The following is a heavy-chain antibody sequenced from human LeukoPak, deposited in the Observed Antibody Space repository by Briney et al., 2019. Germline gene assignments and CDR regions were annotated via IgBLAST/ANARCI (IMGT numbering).Heavy chain of an antibody. J-gene: IGHJ4*02. CDR3: ARYSSSSKFDY. CDR1: GGSISNYF. Sequence: SETLSLTCTVSGGSISNYFWTWLRQPAGKGLEWIGRIYSSGSTDYNPSLKSRVTMSVDTSKNQFSLKLTSVTAADTAVYYCARYSSSSKFDYWGQGTLVTVSS. V-gene: IGHV4-4*07. CDR2: IYSSGST. D-gene: IGHD6-6*01.